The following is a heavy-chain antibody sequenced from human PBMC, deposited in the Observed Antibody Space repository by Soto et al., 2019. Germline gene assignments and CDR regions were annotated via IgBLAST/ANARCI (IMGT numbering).Heavy chain of an antibody. J-gene: IGHJ4*02. CDR2: LYWDDDK. D-gene: IGHD5-18*01. CDR3: AHRPRGYSYYFDY. V-gene: IGHV2-5*02. Sequence: QITLXXXXPXLXKPTQTLTLTCTFSGFSLSTRGVGVGWIRQPPGKALEWLALLYWDDDKGYSPSLKSRLTISKDTSKNQVVLTVTNLDPVDTATYYCAHRPRGYSYYFDYWGQGTLVTVSS. CDR1: GFSLSTRGVG.